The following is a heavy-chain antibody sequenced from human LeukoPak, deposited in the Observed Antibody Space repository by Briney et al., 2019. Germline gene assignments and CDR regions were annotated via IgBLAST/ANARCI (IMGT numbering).Heavy chain of an antibody. D-gene: IGHD1-26*01. CDR3: AKDLKIATHAFDI. V-gene: IGHV3-23*01. CDR2: ISGSGGST. J-gene: IGHJ3*02. Sequence: GGSLRLSCAASGFTFSSYAMSWVRQAPGKGLEWVSVISGSGGSTYYADSVKGRFTISRDNSKNTLYLQMNSLRAEDTAVYYCAKDLKIATHAFDIWGQGTMVTVSS. CDR1: GFTFSSYA.